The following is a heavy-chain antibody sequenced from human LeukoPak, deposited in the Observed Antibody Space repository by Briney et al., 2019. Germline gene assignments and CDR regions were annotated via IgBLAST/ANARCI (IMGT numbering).Heavy chain of an antibody. D-gene: IGHD3-22*01. CDR1: GFSFDDYA. V-gene: IGHV3-43*02. CDR3: ARESGSSGWYDS. J-gene: IGHJ5*01. Sequence: GGSLRLSCAAPGFSFDDYAIHWVRQAPGKGLEWVSLISGDGGSTFYADSVKGRFTISRDNSKNSLYLQMSSLRSEDTALYYCARESGSSGWYDSWGQGTLVTVSS. CDR2: ISGDGGST.